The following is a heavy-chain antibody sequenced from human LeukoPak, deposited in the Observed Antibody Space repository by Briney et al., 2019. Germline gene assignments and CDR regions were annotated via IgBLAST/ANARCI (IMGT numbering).Heavy chain of an antibody. D-gene: IGHD6-19*01. CDR1: GDSVSSYY. J-gene: IGHJ4*02. CDR2: IYYDGST. Sequence: SETLSLTCTVSGDSVSSYYWSWIRQPPGKGLRWIGYIYYDGSTNYNPSLRSRVTVSVDSSKNQFSLRLTSVTAADTALYYCAGGSDSRGWRRFDYGGREILATV. CDR3: AGGSDSRGWRRFDY. V-gene: IGHV4-59*02.